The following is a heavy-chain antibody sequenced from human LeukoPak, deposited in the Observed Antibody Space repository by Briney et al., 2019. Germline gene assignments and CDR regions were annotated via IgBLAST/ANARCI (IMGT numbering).Heavy chain of an antibody. D-gene: IGHD5-24*01. CDR3: AKWIDGYSYDAFDI. V-gene: IGHV3-23*01. Sequence: QPGGSLRLSCAASGFTVSSNYMSWVRQAPGKGLEWVSSLSAIGGDTYYADSVKGRFTISRDNSKSTLFLQMNSLRADDTAIYYCAKWIDGYSYDAFDIWGQGTMVTVSS. CDR1: GFTVSSNY. CDR2: LSAIGGDT. J-gene: IGHJ3*02.